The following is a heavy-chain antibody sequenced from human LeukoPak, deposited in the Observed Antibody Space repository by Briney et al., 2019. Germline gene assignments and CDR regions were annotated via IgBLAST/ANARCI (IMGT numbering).Heavy chain of an antibody. J-gene: IGHJ3*02. D-gene: IGHD2-15*01. CDR2: IYPGDSDT. CDR1: GYSFNTYW. Sequence: GESLKISCKGSGYSFNTYWIGWVRQMPGKGLEWMGIIYPGDSDTKYSPSLQGQVTISADKSISTAYLQWSSLKASDTAMYYCARPRATGAIDAFDIWGQGTMVTVSS. CDR3: ARPRATGAIDAFDI. V-gene: IGHV5-51*01.